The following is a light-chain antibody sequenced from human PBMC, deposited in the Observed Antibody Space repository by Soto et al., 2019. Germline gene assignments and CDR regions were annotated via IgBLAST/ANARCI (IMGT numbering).Light chain of an antibody. J-gene: IGKJ4*02. V-gene: IGKV3-20*01. Sequence: EIVLTQSPGTLSLSRGDRATLSCRASQSLSNNYLAWYQQKSGQAPRLLIYGASRRATDSPDSFSGSGYGADFTLNITTLEPAEFAVYFCPHYEPFSRTFGRGTKVE. CDR3: PHYEPFSRT. CDR2: GAS. CDR1: QSLSNNY.